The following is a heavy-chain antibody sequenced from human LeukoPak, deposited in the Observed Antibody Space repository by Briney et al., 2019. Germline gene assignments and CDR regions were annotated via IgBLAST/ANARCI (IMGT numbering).Heavy chain of an antibody. CDR2: IYSGGST. CDR1: GFTVSSNY. CDR3: ARDPIVGATLLGAFDI. D-gene: IGHD1-26*01. Sequence: PGGSLRLSCAASGFTVSSNYMSWVRQAPGKGLEWVSVIYSGGSTYYADSVKGRFTISRDNSKNTLYLQMNSLRAEDTAVYYCARDPIVGATLLGAFDIWGQGTMVTVSS. V-gene: IGHV3-53*01. J-gene: IGHJ3*02.